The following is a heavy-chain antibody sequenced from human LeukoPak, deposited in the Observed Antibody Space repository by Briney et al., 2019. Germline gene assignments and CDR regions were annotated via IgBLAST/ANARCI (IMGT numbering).Heavy chain of an antibody. D-gene: IGHD3-16*02. CDR1: GGSISSGSYY. Sequence: SQTLSLTCTVSGGSISSGSYYWSWIRQPAGKGLEWIGRIYTSGSTNYNPSLKSRVTISVDTSKNQFSLKLSSVTAADTAVYYCARERDYVWGSYRYSHCFDYWGQGTLVTVSS. CDR3: ARERDYVWGSYRYSHCFDY. J-gene: IGHJ4*02. V-gene: IGHV4-61*02. CDR2: IYTSGST.